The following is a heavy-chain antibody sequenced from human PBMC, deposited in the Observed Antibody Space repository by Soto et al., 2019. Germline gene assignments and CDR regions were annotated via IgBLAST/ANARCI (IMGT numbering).Heavy chain of an antibody. Sequence: QVQLVQSGAEVKKPGSSVKVSCKASGGTFSSYAISWVRQAPGQGLEWMGGIIPIFGTANYAQKFQGRVTFTADEATSTAYMELSSLRSEDTAVYYCARYCTNGVCYTPYYYYGMDVWGQGTTVTVSS. CDR2: IIPIFGTA. CDR3: ARYCTNGVCYTPYYYYGMDV. CDR1: GGTFSSYA. J-gene: IGHJ6*02. D-gene: IGHD2-8*01. V-gene: IGHV1-69*12.